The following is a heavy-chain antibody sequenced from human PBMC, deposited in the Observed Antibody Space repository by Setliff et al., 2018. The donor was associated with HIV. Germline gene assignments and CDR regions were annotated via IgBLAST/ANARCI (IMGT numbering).Heavy chain of an antibody. V-gene: IGHV1-18*04. J-gene: IGHJ4*02. Sequence: GPSVKVSCKASGYTFTNYGISWLRQAPGQGLEWMGWISGYNSDTKYAEKVQGRVTMTTDTSTGTAYMELRSLRSDDTAVYYCAREVVPTSEYHTFDSWGQGSLVTVSS. CDR1: GYTFTNYG. D-gene: IGHD6-6*01. CDR2: ISGYNSDT. CDR3: AREVVPTSEYHTFDS.